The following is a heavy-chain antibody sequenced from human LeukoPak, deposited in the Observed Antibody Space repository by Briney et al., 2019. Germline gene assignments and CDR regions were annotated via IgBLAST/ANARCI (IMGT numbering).Heavy chain of an antibody. V-gene: IGHV1-2*04. Sequence: ASVKVSCKASGYTFTSYYMHWVRQAPGQGLEWMGWINPNSGGTNYAQKFQGWVTMTRDTSISTAYMELSRLRSDDTAVYYCARGSPMVRGVIITANFDYWGQGTLVTVSS. J-gene: IGHJ4*02. CDR3: ARGSPMVRGVIITANFDY. CDR2: INPNSGGT. CDR1: GYTFTSYY. D-gene: IGHD3-10*01.